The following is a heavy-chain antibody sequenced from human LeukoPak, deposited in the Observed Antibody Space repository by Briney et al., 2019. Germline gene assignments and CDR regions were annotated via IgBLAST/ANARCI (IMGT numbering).Heavy chain of an antibody. CDR3: ARDEDQYYYYGMDV. CDR2: INHSGST. Sequence: SETLSLTCAVYGGSFSGCYWSWIRQPPGKGLEWIGEINHSGSTNYNPSLKSRVTISVDTSKNQFSLKLSSVTAADTAVYYCARDEDQYYYYGMDVWGQGTTVTVSS. J-gene: IGHJ6*02. V-gene: IGHV4-34*01. CDR1: GGSFSGCY. D-gene: IGHD2-2*01.